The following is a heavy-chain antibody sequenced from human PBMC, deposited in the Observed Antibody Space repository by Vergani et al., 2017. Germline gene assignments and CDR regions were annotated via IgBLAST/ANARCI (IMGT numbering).Heavy chain of an antibody. D-gene: IGHD6-19*01. V-gene: IGHV4-31*03. Sequence: QVQLQESGPGLVKPSQTLSITCTVSGGSISSGGYYWSWIRQHPGKGLEWIGYIYYSGSTYYNPSLKSRVTISVDTSKNQFSLKLSSVTAADTAVYYCARLGVYSSGRSNXFDPWGQGTLVTVSA. J-gene: IGHJ5*02. CDR2: IYYSGST. CDR3: ARLGVYSSGRSNXFDP. CDR1: GGSISSGGYY.